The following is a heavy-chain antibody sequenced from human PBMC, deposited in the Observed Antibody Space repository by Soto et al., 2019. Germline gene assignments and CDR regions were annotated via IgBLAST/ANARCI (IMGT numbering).Heavy chain of an antibody. CDR1: GYTFTSYY. Sequence: XSVKVSCKASGYTFTSYYMHWVRQAPVQGLEWMGIINPSGGSTSYAQKFQGRVTMTRDTSTSTAYMELSSLRSEDTAVYYCARDYQYYDSSGYPLYYYGMDVWGQGTTVTVSS. J-gene: IGHJ6*02. V-gene: IGHV1-46*01. D-gene: IGHD3-22*01. CDR3: ARDYQYYDSSGYPLYYYGMDV. CDR2: INPSGGST.